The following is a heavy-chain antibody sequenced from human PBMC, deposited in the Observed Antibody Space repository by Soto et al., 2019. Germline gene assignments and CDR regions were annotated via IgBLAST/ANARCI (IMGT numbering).Heavy chain of an antibody. CDR3: AARGGGEGWFDP. J-gene: IGHJ5*02. CDR2: IYGSGST. CDR1: GVSISSRCFY. V-gene: IGHV4-31*03. Sequence: QVQLQESGRGLVKSSQTLSLTCTVSGVSISSRCFYWSWFRQRPGKGLEWIGYIYGSGSTHYHPSLNSRLSISLDTSRNHLPLTLSSVTSADTAVYYCAARGGGEGWFDPWDQGTLVTVSS. D-gene: IGHD3-16*01.